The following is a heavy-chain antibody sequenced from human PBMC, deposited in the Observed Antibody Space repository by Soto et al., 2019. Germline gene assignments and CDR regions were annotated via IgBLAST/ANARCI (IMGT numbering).Heavy chain of an antibody. D-gene: IGHD3-22*01. CDR3: ARQASGYYHGWFAP. CDR2: IFYSGGT. CDR1: GGSILDSTYY. Sequence: SETLSLTCTVSGGSILDSTYYWAWIRQSPGKGLEWIGTIFYSGGTFYTPSLKSRVTMSVDTSNNQFSLKLSSVTAADTAVYYCARQASGYYHGWFAPWGQGTLVTVSS. V-gene: IGHV4-39*01. J-gene: IGHJ5*02.